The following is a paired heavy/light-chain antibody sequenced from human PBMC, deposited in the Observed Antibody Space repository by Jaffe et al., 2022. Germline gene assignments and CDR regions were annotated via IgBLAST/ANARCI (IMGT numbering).Heavy chain of an antibody. CDR1: GFTFSDHY. J-gene: IGHJ6*03. CDR3: TVTRYYYMDV. CDR2: TRNKVNSYTT. Sequence: EVQLVESGGGLVQPGGSLRLSCAASGFTFSDHYMDWVRQAPGKGLEWVGRTRNKVNSYTTEYAASVKGRFTISRDDSKNSVHLQMNSLKTEDTAVYYCTVTRYYYMDVWGKGTTVTVSS. V-gene: IGHV3-72*01.
Light chain of an antibody. CDR2: KDN. CDR1: ALAKQY. J-gene: IGLJ2*01. V-gene: IGLV3-25*03. CDR3: QSPDSSGSLVV. Sequence: YELTQPPSVSVSPGQTARITCSGDALAKQYGYWYQQKPGQAPVLVIYKDNERPSGIPERFSGSSSGATVTLTISGVQAEDEADYYCQSPDSSGSLVVFGGGTKLTVL.